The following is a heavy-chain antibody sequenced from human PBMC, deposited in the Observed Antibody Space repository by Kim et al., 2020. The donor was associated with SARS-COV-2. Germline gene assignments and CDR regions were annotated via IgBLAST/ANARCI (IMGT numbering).Heavy chain of an antibody. CDR3: ASQTTVTTDYYAY. V-gene: IGHV4-39*01. D-gene: IGHD4-17*01. J-gene: IGHJ4*02. Sequence: YNPSLKSRVTISIDTSKNQFSLKLSSVTAADTAVYYCASQTTVTTDYYAYWGQGTLVTVSS.